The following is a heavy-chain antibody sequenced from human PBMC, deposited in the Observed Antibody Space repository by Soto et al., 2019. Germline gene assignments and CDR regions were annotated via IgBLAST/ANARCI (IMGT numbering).Heavy chain of an antibody. V-gene: IGHV3-30-3*01. Sequence: QVQLVESGGGVVQPGRSLRLSCAASGFTFSSYAMHWVRQAPGKGLEWVAVISYDGSNKYYADSVKGRFTISRDNSKNTLYLQMNSLRAEDTAVYYCARDQLWFGELSLGYYYGVDVWGQGTTVTVSS. CDR2: ISYDGSNK. CDR3: ARDQLWFGELSLGYYYGVDV. J-gene: IGHJ6*02. CDR1: GFTFSSYA. D-gene: IGHD3-10*01.